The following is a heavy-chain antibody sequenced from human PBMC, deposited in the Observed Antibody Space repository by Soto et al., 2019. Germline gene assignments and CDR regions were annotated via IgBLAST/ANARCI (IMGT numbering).Heavy chain of an antibody. J-gene: IGHJ3*02. D-gene: IGHD3-9*01. Sequence: SETLSLTCTVSGGSISSSSYYWGWIRQPPGKGLEWIGSIYYSGSTYYNPSLKSRVTKSVDTSKNQLSLKLSTVTAADTVVYYCAIIEYYDILTGYYQGDAFDIWGQGTMVTVSS. CDR2: IYYSGST. CDR3: AIIEYYDILTGYYQGDAFDI. V-gene: IGHV4-39*01. CDR1: GGSISSSSYY.